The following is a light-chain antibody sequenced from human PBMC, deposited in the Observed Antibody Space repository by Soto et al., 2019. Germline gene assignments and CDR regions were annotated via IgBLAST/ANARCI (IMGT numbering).Light chain of an antibody. J-gene: IGKJ1*01. CDR2: AAS. Sequence: AIQMTQSPSSLSASLGYRVTITCRSSQDIRNDVVWFQQNPGKAPKLLIYAASTLQNGVPFRFSGSASGRDFNLTISSLQPEDFATYYCLQDYNYPRTFGQGTKVDIK. CDR1: QDIRND. CDR3: LQDYNYPRT. V-gene: IGKV1-6*01.